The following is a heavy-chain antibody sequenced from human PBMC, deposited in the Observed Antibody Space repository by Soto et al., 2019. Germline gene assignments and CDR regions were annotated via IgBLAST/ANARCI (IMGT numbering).Heavy chain of an antibody. J-gene: IGHJ6*02. Sequence: GGSLRLSCAASGFTLSSYGMHWVRQAPGKGLEWVAVIWYDGSNKYYADSVKGRFTISRDNSKNTLYLQMNSLRAEDTAVYYCARAQTRITIFGVVRLYYGMDVWGQGTTVTVSS. V-gene: IGHV3-33*01. CDR2: IWYDGSNK. CDR1: GFTLSSYG. CDR3: ARAQTRITIFGVVRLYYGMDV. D-gene: IGHD3-3*01.